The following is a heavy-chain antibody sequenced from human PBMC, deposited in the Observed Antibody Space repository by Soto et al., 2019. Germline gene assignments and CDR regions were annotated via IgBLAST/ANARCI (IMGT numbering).Heavy chain of an antibody. V-gene: IGHV4-39*01. D-gene: IGHD1-1*01. J-gene: IGHJ6*02. CDR3: ARQVRGYHGMDV. CDR2: IYYSGST. CDR1: GGSISSSSYY. Sequence: QLQLQESGPGLVKPSEPLSLTCTVSGGSISSSSYYWGGIRQPPGKGLEWIGSIYYSGSTYYNPSFTSRVTIAVDTSKNQFALRLSSVTAADQAVYECARQVRGYHGMDVWGQGTTVTVSS.